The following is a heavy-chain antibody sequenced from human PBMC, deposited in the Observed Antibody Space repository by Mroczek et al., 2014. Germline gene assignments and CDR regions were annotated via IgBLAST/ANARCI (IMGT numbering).Heavy chain of an antibody. D-gene: IGHD3-22*01. Sequence: KESGPGLVKPSQTLSLTCTVSGGSISSGDYYWSWIRQPPGKGLEWIGYIYYSGSTYYNPSLKSRVTISVDTSKNQFSLKLSSVTAADTAVYYCARDRVFYYDSSGYQGYYYYGMDVWGQGTTVTVSS. J-gene: IGHJ6*02. CDR3: ARDRVFYYDSSGYQGYYYYGMDV. CDR2: IYYSGST. V-gene: IGHV4-30-4*01. CDR1: GGSISSGDYY.